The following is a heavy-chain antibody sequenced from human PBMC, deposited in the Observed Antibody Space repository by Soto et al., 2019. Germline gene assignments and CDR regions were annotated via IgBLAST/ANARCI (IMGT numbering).Heavy chain of an antibody. CDR2: VNTDNGNT. CDR1: GYTFTSYG. D-gene: IGHD1-1*01. CDR3: ARDHGELAPYYFDY. V-gene: IGHV1-18*04. J-gene: IGHJ4*02. Sequence: ASVKVSCKASGYTFTSYGISWVRQAPGQGLEWMGWVNTDNGNTKYAQKFQGRVTMTRDRSTTTAYMELRSLRSDDTAVYYCARDHGELAPYYFDYWGQGNLVTVSS.